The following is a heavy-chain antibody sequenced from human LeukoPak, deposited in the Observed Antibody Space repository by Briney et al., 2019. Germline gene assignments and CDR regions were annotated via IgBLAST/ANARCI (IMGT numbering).Heavy chain of an antibody. CDR2: IYYNGSP. Sequence: SETLSLTCSVSGGSMNNYYWSWIRQPPGKGLEWVGYIYYNGSPKYNPSLETRVTILVDTSKNQFSLKLRSVTAADTAVYYCARREAYGLIDYWGQGTLVTVSS. CDR1: GGSMNNYY. J-gene: IGHJ4*02. V-gene: IGHV4-59*12. CDR3: ARREAYGLIDY. D-gene: IGHD1-26*01.